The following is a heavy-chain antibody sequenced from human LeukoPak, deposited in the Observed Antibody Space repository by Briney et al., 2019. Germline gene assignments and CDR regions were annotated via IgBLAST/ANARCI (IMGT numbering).Heavy chain of an antibody. Sequence: GASVKVSCKASGYTFTGYYMHWVRQAPGQGLEGMGWINPNSGGTNYAQKFQGRVTMTRDTSISTAYMELSRLRSDDTAVYYCARDGSYSSSLFYFDYWGQGTLVTVSS. CDR3: ARDGSYSSSLFYFDY. CDR2: INPNSGGT. D-gene: IGHD6-6*01. J-gene: IGHJ4*02. V-gene: IGHV1-2*02. CDR1: GYTFTGYY.